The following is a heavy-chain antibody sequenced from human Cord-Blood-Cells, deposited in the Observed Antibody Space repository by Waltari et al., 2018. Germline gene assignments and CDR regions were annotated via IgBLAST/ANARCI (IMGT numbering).Heavy chain of an antibody. CDR2: IYHSGGT. CDR1: GGSISSSNW. V-gene: IGHV4-4*02. J-gene: IGHJ3*02. Sequence: QVQLQESGPGLVKPSGTLSLTCAVSGGSISSSNWWSWVRQPPGKGLEWIGEIYHSGGTNYNPSLTSRVTISVDKSKNQFSLKLSSVTAADTAVYYCARASRYYDSSGYYAFDIWGQGTMVTVSS. D-gene: IGHD3-22*01. CDR3: ARASRYYDSSGYYAFDI.